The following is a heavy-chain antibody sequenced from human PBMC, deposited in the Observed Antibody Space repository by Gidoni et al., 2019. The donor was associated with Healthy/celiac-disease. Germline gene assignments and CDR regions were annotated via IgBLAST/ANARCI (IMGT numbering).Heavy chain of an antibody. CDR1: GFSLSTSGVG. D-gene: IGHD3-10*02. J-gene: IGHJ5*02. V-gene: IGHV2-5*01. CDR3: AHCPGAGWFDP. Sequence: QITLKESGPTPVKPTQTPTLTCTFSGFSLSTSGVGVGWIRQPPGKALEWLALIYWNDDKRYSPSLKSRLTITKDTSKNQVVLTMTDMDPVDTATYYCAHCPGAGWFDPWGQGTLVTVSS. CDR2: IYWNDDK.